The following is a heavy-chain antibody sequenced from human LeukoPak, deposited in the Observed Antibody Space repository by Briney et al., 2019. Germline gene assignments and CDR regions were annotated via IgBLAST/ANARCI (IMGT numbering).Heavy chain of an antibody. D-gene: IGHD6-13*01. V-gene: IGHV1-2*02. CDR2: INPNSGGT. CDR1: GYTFTGYY. Sequence: ASVKVSCKASGYTFTGYYMHWLRQAPGQGLEWMGWINPNSGGTNYAQKFRGRVTITRDTSISTAYMELSRLRSDDTAVYYCARVVYSSSGDWFDPWGQGTLVTVSS. CDR3: ARVVYSSSGDWFDP. J-gene: IGHJ5*02.